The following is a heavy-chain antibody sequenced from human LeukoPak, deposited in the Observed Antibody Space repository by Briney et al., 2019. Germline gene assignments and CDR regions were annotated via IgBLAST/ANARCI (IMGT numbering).Heavy chain of an antibody. Sequence: GESLRLSCSASGFTFDDYAVSWFRQAPGKGLEWVGFIRSKAFGGTPEYAASVRGRFTISRDDSKSIAYLQMNSLKTEDTAVYYWTRNTVTVHFDYWSQGTLVTVSS. CDR2: IRSKAFGGTP. J-gene: IGHJ4*02. V-gene: IGHV3-49*03. CDR1: GFTFDDYA. D-gene: IGHD4-17*01. CDR3: TRNTVTVHFDY.